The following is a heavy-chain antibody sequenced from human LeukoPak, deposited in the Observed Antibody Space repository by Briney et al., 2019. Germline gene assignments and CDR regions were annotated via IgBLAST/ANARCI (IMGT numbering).Heavy chain of an antibody. V-gene: IGHV1-69*01. Sequence: ASVKVSCKASGGTFSSYAISWVRQAPGQGLEWMGGIIPIFGTANYAQKFQGRVTITADESTCTAYMELSSLRSEDTAVYYCARDLDSSGYYHYDYWGQGTLVTVSS. J-gene: IGHJ4*02. CDR2: IIPIFGTA. D-gene: IGHD3-22*01. CDR1: GGTFSSYA. CDR3: ARDLDSSGYYHYDY.